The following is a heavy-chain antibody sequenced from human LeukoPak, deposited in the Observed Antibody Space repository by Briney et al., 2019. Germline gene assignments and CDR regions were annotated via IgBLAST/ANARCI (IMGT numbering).Heavy chain of an antibody. CDR3: ARVRGYYDSSGYYSYYFDY. J-gene: IGHJ4*02. D-gene: IGHD3-22*01. CDR1: GFTFTSYW. Sequence: GGSLRLSCVASGFTFTSYWMSWVRQAPGKGLEWVASIKQDGSEKYYVDSARGRFTISRDNAKNSLYLQMNSLRAEDTAVYNCARVRGYYDSSGYYSYYFDYWGQGAMVTVSS. V-gene: IGHV3-7*01. CDR2: IKQDGSEK.